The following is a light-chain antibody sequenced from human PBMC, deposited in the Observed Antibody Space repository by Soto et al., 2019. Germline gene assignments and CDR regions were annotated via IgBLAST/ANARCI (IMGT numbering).Light chain of an antibody. CDR1: SSDVGGYNY. CDR3: CRGV. V-gene: IGLV2-11*01. J-gene: IGLJ2*01. CDR2: DVS. Sequence: QSALTQPRSVSGSPGQSVTISCTGTSSDVGGYNYVSWYQQHPGKAPKLMIYDVSKRPSGVPDRFSGSKSGNTASLTISGLQAEVEADYYCCRGVFGGGTQLTVL.